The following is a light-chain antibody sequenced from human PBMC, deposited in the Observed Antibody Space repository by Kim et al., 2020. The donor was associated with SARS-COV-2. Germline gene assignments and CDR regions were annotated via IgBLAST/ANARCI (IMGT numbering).Light chain of an antibody. V-gene: IGKV3-11*01. Sequence: EIVLTQSPATLSLSPGERATLSCRASQYIDNWLAWYQQKPGQVPRLLIYDASNRATGIPARFSGSGSGTDFTLTISSLEPEDFAVYYCQHRRTWPLTFGHGDQAGD. CDR1: QYIDNW. CDR3: QHRRTWPLT. J-gene: IGKJ2*01. CDR2: DAS.